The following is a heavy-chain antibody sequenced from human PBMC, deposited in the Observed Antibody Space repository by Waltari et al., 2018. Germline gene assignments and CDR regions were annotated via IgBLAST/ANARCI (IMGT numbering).Heavy chain of an antibody. CDR2: IYTSGST. Sequence: QVQLQESGPGLVKPSETLSLTCSVSGGSICSGSYYWPWIRQPAGKGLEWIGRIYTSGSTNYNPSLRSRLTISVDTSNNQFSLKLSSVTAADTAVYYCARDPPQLADAFDIWGQGTMVTVSS. D-gene: IGHD3-10*01. CDR3: ARDPPQLADAFDI. J-gene: IGHJ3*02. V-gene: IGHV4-61*02. CDR1: GGSICSGSYY.